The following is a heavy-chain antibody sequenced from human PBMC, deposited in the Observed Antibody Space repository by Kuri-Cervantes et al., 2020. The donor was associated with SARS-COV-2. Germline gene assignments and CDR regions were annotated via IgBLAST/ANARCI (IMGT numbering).Heavy chain of an antibody. Sequence: SVKVTCKASGYSFTGYYMLWVRQAPGQGLEWMGWINPNSGGTNYAQKFQGWVTMTRDTSISTVYMELSRLRSDDTAVFYCASATPLGRLVVISEGGGFEIWGQGTMVTVSS. CDR1: GYSFTGYY. D-gene: IGHD3-22*01. CDR3: ASATPLGRLVVISEGGGFEI. CDR2: INPNSGGT. V-gene: IGHV1-2*04. J-gene: IGHJ3*02.